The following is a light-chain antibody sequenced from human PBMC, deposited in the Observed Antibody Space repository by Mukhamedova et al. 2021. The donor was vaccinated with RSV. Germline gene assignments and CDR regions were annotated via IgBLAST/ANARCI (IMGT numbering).Light chain of an antibody. CDR3: QQYNSFPYT. J-gene: IGKJ2*01. CDR2: KAS. V-gene: IGKV1-5*03. Sequence: WYQRRVHGKAPDLLIYKASILESGVPSRFSSSGSGTEFTLTISSLQPGDFAIYYCQQYNSFPYTFGQGTKLEIK.